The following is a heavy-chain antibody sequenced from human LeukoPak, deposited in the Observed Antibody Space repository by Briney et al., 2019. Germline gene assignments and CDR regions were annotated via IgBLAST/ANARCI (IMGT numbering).Heavy chain of an antibody. CDR1: GGPISSSSYY. CDR3: ARRDCTSTTCYAGSYYFDY. Sequence: SETLSFTCSVFGGPISSSSYYWGWIRQPPGKGLEWIGSIYYSGSSYYNPSLKSRVTISVDTSKNQFSLKLTSVTAADTAVYYCARRDCTSTTCYAGSYYFDYWGQGTLVTVSS. CDR2: IYYSGSS. D-gene: IGHD2-2*01. V-gene: IGHV4-39*01. J-gene: IGHJ4*02.